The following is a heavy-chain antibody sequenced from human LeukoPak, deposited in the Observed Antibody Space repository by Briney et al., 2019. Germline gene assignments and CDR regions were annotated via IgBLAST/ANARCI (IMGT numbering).Heavy chain of an antibody. CDR2: LCGDGDST. CDR3: AKDTGITPSGISGFFDF. Sequence: GGSLRLSCAASGFSFDDYAMHWVRQAPGKGLEWVSLLCGDGDSTYYADSVKGRFTISRDNSKDSLYLQMNSLRTEDTALYYCAKDTGITPSGISGFFDFWGQGTLVTVSS. D-gene: IGHD6-13*01. CDR1: GFSFDDYA. J-gene: IGHJ4*02. V-gene: IGHV3-43*02.